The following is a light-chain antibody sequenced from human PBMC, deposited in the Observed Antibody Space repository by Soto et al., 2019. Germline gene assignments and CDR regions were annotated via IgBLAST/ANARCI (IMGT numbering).Light chain of an antibody. J-gene: IGKJ1*01. Sequence: EIVLTQSPGTLSLSPGERATLSCRASQSVSSSYLAWYQQKPGQAPRLLIYDASNRATGIPARFSGSGSGTDFTLTISSLEPEDFAVYYCQQRRGTFGQGTKVDIK. CDR3: QQRRGT. V-gene: IGKV3D-20*02. CDR2: DAS. CDR1: QSVSSSY.